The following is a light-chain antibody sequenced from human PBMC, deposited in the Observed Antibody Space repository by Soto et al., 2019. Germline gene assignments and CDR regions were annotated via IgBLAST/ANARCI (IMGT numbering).Light chain of an antibody. J-gene: IGKJ1*01. CDR1: QSVSSIY. V-gene: IGKV3-20*01. CDR2: GAS. Sequence: EIVLTQSPGTLSLSPGERATLSCRASQSVSSIYLAWYQQKPGQAPRLLIYGASSRPTGIPDRFSGSGSGTDFTLTISRLEPEDFAVYYCQQYGSSPQTFGQGTKV. CDR3: QQYGSSPQT.